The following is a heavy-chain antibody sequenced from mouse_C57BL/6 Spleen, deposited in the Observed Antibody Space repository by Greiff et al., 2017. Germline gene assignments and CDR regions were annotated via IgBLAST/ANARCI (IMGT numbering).Heavy chain of an antibody. CDR2: ISYDGSN. D-gene: IGHD1-1*01. Sequence: EVQLKESGPGLVKPSQSLSLTCSVTGYSITSGYYWNWIRQFPGNKLEWMGYISYDGSNNYNPSLKNRISITRDTSKNQFFLKLNSVTTEDTATYYCAREGITTVDPLDYWGQGTTLTVSS. J-gene: IGHJ2*01. V-gene: IGHV3-6*01. CDR3: AREGITTVDPLDY. CDR1: GYSITSGYY.